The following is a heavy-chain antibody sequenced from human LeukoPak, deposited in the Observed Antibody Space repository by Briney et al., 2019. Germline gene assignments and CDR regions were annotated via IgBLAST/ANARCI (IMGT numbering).Heavy chain of an antibody. CDR1: GGSISSSSYY. D-gene: IGHD3-3*01. J-gene: IGHJ5*02. CDR2: IYYSGST. CDR3: ARESATYYDFWSGSNWFDP. V-gene: IGHV4-39*07. Sequence: SETLSLTCTVSGGSISSSSYYWGWIRQPPGKGLEWIGSIYYSGSTYYNPSLKSRVTISVDTSKNQFSLKLSSVTAADTAVYYCARESATYYDFWSGSNWFDPWGQGTLVTVSS.